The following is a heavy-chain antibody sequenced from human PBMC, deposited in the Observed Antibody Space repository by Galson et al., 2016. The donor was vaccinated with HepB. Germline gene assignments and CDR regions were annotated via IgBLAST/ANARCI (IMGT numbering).Heavy chain of an antibody. J-gene: IGHJ5*02. D-gene: IGHD3/OR15-3a*01. CDR2: ISANSGNT. CDR1: GYRFFTYG. V-gene: IGHV1-18*04. CDR3: ARGTGPPNNWFDP. Sequence: SVKVSCKASGYRFFTYGISWVRQAPGQGLEWLGWISANSGNTIYAQKFQDRVTMTRDTSASTVYMDLRSLRSDDTAVYYCARGTGPPNNWFDPWGQGTLVTVSS.